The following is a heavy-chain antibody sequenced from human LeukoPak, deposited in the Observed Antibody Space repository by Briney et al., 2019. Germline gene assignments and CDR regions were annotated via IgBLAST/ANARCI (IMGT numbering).Heavy chain of an antibody. Sequence: PSETLSLTCAVSGDSISSGAFYWNWIRQAPGKGPEWIGNIYRGRTRFNPSLTSRVTISLDMSKSQVSLNLTSVTAADTAIYYCAGEGQYGDSYPWGQGTLVVVSA. CDR2: IYRGRT. V-gene: IGHV4-30-2*01. CDR1: GDSISSGAFY. J-gene: IGHJ5*02. CDR3: AGEGQYGDSYP. D-gene: IGHD4-17*01.